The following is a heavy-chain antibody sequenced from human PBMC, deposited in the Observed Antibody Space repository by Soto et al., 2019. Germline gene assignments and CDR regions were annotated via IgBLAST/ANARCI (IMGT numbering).Heavy chain of an antibody. CDR1: GGSISGNY. J-gene: IGHJ4*02. Sequence: SETLSLTCTVSGGSISGNYWSWFRQTPGKGLEWIGYIYYTGSTNYNPSLKSRLSFSVDTSKNQFSLKLSSVTAADTAVYYCARYYCSGTCYYFDYWGQGTLVT. CDR2: IYYTGST. D-gene: IGHD2-15*01. CDR3: ARYYCSGTCYYFDY. V-gene: IGHV4-59*01.